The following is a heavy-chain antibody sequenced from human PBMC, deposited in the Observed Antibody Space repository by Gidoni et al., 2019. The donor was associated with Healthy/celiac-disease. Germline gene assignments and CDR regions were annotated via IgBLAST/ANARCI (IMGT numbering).Heavy chain of an antibody. Sequence: QVQLVQSGAEVKKPGASVKVSCKASGYTFTSYAMHWVRQAPGQRLEWMGWINAGNGNTKYSQKFQGRVTSTRDTSASTAYMELSSLRSEDTAVYYCAREQLALYYFDYWGQGTLVTVSS. V-gene: IGHV1-3*01. J-gene: IGHJ4*02. CDR3: AREQLALYYFDY. D-gene: IGHD6-13*01. CDR2: INAGNGNT. CDR1: GYTFTSYA.